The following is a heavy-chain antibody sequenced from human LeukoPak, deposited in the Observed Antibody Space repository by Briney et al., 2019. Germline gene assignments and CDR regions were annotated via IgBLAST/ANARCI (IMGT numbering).Heavy chain of an antibody. Sequence: SETLSLTCTVSGGSISSYYWSWIRQPAGKGLEWIGRIYTSGSTNYNPSLKSRVTISVDTSKNQFSLKLSSVTAADTAVYYCARDNEGGSSWINYYYMDVWGKGTTVTVSS. V-gene: IGHV4-4*07. J-gene: IGHJ6*03. CDR1: GGSISSYY. CDR2: IYTSGST. D-gene: IGHD6-13*01. CDR3: ARDNEGGSSWINYYYMDV.